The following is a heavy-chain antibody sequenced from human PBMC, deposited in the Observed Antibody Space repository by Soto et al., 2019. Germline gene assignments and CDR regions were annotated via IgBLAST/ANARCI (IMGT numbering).Heavy chain of an antibody. V-gene: IGHV1-8*01. CDR2: MNPNSGNT. CDR3: ARGYCSGGSCYSGDFDY. J-gene: IGHJ4*02. Sequence: ASVKVSCKASGYTFTSYDINWVRQATGQGLEWMGWMNPNSGNTGYAQKFQGRVTMTRNTSISTAYMELSSLRSEDTAVYYCARGYCSGGSCYSGDFDYWGQGTLVTVSS. D-gene: IGHD2-15*01. CDR1: GYTFTSYD.